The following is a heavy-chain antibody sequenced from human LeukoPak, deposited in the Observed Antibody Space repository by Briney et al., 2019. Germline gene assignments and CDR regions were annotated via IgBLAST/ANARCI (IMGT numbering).Heavy chain of an antibody. CDR1: GFTVSSNY. D-gene: IGHD6-13*01. Sequence: GGSLRLSCAASGFTVSSNYMSWVRQAPGKGLEWVSVIYSGGSTYYADSVKGRFTISRDNSKNTLYLQMNSLKTEDTAVYYCTTVLGSSWPTDYWGQGTLVTVSS. V-gene: IGHV3-53*01. CDR3: TTVLGSSWPTDY. J-gene: IGHJ4*02. CDR2: IYSGGST.